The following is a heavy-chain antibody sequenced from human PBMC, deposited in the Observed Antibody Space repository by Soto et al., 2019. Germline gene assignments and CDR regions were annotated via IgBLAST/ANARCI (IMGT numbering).Heavy chain of an antibody. D-gene: IGHD6-6*01. J-gene: IGHJ4*02. CDR3: ARGQSSDPFDY. CDR1: GGSISSGGYY. CDR2: IYYSGST. Sequence: QVQLQESGPGLVKPSQTLSLTCTVSGGSISSGGYYWSWIRQHPGKGLEWIGYIYYSGSTYYNPSLKSRVTISVDRSKNQFSLKLSSVTAADAAVYYCARGQSSDPFDYWGQGTLVTVSS. V-gene: IGHV4-31*03.